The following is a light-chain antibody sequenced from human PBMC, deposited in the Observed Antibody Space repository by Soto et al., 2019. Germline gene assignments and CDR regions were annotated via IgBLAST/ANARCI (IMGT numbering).Light chain of an antibody. CDR2: GVS. CDR1: SSDVGGYKY. Sequence: QSALTQPRSVSGSPGQSVTISCTGTSSDVGGYKYVSWYQQKPGKAPKLTIYGVSRWPSGVPNRFSGSRSGNRASLTISGLQAEDEGDYYCCSYAGGPEVFGTGTKVTVL. CDR3: CSYAGGPEV. V-gene: IGLV2-11*01. J-gene: IGLJ1*01.